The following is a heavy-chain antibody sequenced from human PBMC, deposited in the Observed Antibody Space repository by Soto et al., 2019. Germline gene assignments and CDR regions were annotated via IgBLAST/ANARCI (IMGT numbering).Heavy chain of an antibody. CDR2: ISSSSDYI. CDR1: GFTFRSYS. J-gene: IGHJ4*02. Sequence: SGGSLRLSCAASGFTFRSYSMNWVRQAPGKGLEWVSSISSSSDYIYYADSVKGRFTISRDNAKNFLYLQMNSLRAEDTAVYYCARDTPTAPFDSWGQGTLVTVSS. D-gene: IGHD4-17*01. V-gene: IGHV3-21*01. CDR3: ARDTPTAPFDS.